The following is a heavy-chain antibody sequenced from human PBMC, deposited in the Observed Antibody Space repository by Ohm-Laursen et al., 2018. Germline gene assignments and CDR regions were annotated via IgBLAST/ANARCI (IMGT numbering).Heavy chain of an antibody. CDR3: ARKGSGWYDAFDI. D-gene: IGHD6-19*01. CDR1: GFTFSSYG. J-gene: IGHJ3*02. Sequence: SLRLSCAASGFTFSSYGMHWVRQAPGKGLEWVAVIWYDGSNKYHADSVKGRFTISRDNSKNTLYLQMNSLRAEDTAVYYCARKGSGWYDAFDIWGQGTMVTVSS. CDR2: IWYDGSNK. V-gene: IGHV3-33*01.